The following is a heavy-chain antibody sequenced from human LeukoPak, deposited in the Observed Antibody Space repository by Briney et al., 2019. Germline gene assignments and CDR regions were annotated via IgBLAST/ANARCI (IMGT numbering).Heavy chain of an antibody. J-gene: IGHJ4*02. V-gene: IGHV3-74*01. CDR1: GFTFSSYW. CDR2: INSDGSST. D-gene: IGHD1-26*01. Sequence: GGSLRLSCAASGFTFSSYWMHWVRQAPGKGLVWVSRINSDGSSTSYADSVKGRFTISRDNAKNTLYLQMNSLKTEDTAVYYCTTDRFGYSGSGFWGQGTLVTVSS. CDR3: TTDRFGYSGSGF.